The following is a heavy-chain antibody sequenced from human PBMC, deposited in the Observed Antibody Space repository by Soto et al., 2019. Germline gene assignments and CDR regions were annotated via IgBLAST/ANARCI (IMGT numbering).Heavy chain of an antibody. V-gene: IGHV3-48*01. CDR2: ISSSSSTI. Sequence: PGGSLRLSCAASGFTFSSYSMNWVRQAPGKGLEWVSYISSSSSTIYYADSVKGRFTISRDNAKNSLYLQMNSLRAEDTAVYYCSREGVATICDYWGQGTPVTVYS. D-gene: IGHD5-12*01. CDR3: SREGVATICDY. J-gene: IGHJ4*02. CDR1: GFTFSSYS.